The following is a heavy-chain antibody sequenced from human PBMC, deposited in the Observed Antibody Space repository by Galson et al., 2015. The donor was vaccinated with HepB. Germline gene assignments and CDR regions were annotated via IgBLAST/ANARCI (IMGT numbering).Heavy chain of an antibody. D-gene: IGHD6-13*01. V-gene: IGHV1-69*13. Sequence: SVKVSCKASGGTFSNYIISWVRQAPGQRLEWMGGIHPMFGTTTYAQKFQGRVTITAGESTSTAYMELSSLKSEDTAVYYCARDLAAAGPGWFDPWGQGTLVIVS. J-gene: IGHJ5*02. CDR3: ARDLAAAGPGWFDP. CDR2: IHPMFGTT. CDR1: GGTFSNYI.